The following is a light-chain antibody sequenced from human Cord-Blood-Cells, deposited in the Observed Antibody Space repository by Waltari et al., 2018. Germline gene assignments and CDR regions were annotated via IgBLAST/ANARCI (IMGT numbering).Light chain of an antibody. CDR2: EGS. CDR1: SSDVGSYNL. Sequence: QSALTQPASVSGSPGQSITISCTGTSSDVGSYNLVPWYQQHPGKAPKLMIYEGSKRPSGVSNRFSGSKSGNTASLTISGLQAVDEADYYCCSYAGSSTLVFGGGTKLTVL. J-gene: IGLJ2*01. CDR3: CSYAGSSTLV. V-gene: IGLV2-23*01.